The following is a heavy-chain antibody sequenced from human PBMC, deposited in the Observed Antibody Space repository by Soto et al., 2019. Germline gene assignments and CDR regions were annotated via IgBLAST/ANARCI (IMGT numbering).Heavy chain of an antibody. Sequence: SETLSLTCTVSGGSISNSSYYWGWIRQPPGKGLEWIGSIYYSGSTYYNPSLKSRFTISVDTSKNQFSLKLSSVTAADTAVYYCARRGYYAISAFDIWGQGTMVT. CDR2: IYYSGST. CDR3: ARRGYYAISAFDI. D-gene: IGHD2-8*01. CDR1: GGSISNSSYY. J-gene: IGHJ3*02. V-gene: IGHV4-39*01.